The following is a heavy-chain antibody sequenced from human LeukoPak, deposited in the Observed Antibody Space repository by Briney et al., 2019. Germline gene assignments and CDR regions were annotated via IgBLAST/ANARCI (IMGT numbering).Heavy chain of an antibody. CDR3: AQAREMATITSSPDY. V-gene: IGHV3-30*04. CDR2: ISYDGSNK. J-gene: IGHJ4*02. Sequence: GGSLRLSCAASGFTFSSYAMSWVRQAPGKGLEWVAVISYDGSNKYYADSVKGRFTISRDNSKNTLYLQTNSLRAEDTAVYYCAQAREMATITSSPDYWGQGTLVTVSS. CDR1: GFTFSSYA. D-gene: IGHD5-24*01.